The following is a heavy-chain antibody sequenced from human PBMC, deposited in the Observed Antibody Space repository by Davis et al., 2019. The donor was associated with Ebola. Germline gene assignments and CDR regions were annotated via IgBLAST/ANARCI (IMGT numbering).Heavy chain of an antibody. V-gene: IGHV1-69*04. J-gene: IGHJ4*02. CDR2: IIPILGIA. CDR3: ARGGGYSYRRRYYFDY. CDR1: GGTFSSYA. Sequence: AASVKVSCKASGGTFSSYAISWVRQAPGQGLEWMGRIIPILGIANYAQKFQGRVTITADKSTSTAYMELSSLRSEDTAVYYCARGGGYSYRRRYYFDYWGQGTLVTVSS. D-gene: IGHD5-18*01.